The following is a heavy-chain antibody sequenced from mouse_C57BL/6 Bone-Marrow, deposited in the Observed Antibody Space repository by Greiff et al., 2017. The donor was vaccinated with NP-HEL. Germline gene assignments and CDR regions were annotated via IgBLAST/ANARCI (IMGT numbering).Heavy chain of an antibody. CDR2: IDPSDSYT. V-gene: IGHV1-59*01. Sequence: QVQLQQPGAELVRPGTSVKLSCKASGYTFTSYWMHWVKQRPGQGLEWIGVIDPSDSYTNYNQKFKGKATLTVDTSSSTAYMQLSILTSEDSAVYYCARFDSSGYAFRYAMDYWGQGTSVTVSS. D-gene: IGHD3-2*02. CDR3: ARFDSSGYAFRYAMDY. J-gene: IGHJ4*01. CDR1: GYTFTSYW.